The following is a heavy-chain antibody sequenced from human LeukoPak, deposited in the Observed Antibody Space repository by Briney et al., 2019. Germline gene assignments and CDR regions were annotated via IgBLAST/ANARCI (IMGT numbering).Heavy chain of an antibody. CDR3: AKSMDIVATGPADY. D-gene: IGHD5-12*01. Sequence: GGSLRLSCAASGFTFSSYGMHWVRQAPGKGLEWVAVISYDGSNKYYADSVKGRFTISRDNAKSSLYLQMNSLRAEDTALYYCAKSMDIVATGPADYWGQGTLVTVSS. CDR2: ISYDGSNK. CDR1: GFTFSSYG. J-gene: IGHJ4*02. V-gene: IGHV3-30*18.